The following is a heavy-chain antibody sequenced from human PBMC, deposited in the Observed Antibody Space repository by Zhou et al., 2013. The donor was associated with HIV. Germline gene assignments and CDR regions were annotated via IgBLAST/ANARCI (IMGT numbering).Heavy chain of an antibody. CDR1: GGTFSSYA. J-gene: IGHJ4*02. D-gene: IGHD2-21*02. CDR3: ARDSTGVVTGLGSGSPGIGFDY. V-gene: IGHV1-69*13. Sequence: QVQLVQSGAEVKKPGSSVKVSCKASGGTFSSYAISWVRQAPGQGLEWMGRIIPIFGTANYAQKFQGRVTITADESTSTAYMELSSLRSEDTAVYYCARDSTGVVTGLGSGSPGIGFDYWGQGTLVTVSS. CDR2: IIPIFGTA.